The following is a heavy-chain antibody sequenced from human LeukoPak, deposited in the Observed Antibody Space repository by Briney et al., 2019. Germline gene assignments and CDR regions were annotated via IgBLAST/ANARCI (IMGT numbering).Heavy chain of an antibody. J-gene: IGHJ6*03. CDR3: ARGGFLEWLLKFYYYMDV. D-gene: IGHD3-3*01. V-gene: IGHV4-34*01. CDR1: GGSFSDYY. CDR2: INHSGST. Sequence: PSETLSLTCAVSGGSFSDYYWSWIRQPPGKGLEWIGEINHSGSTNYNPSLKSRVTISVDTSKSQFSLKLSSVTAADTAVYYCARGGFLEWLLKFYYYMDVWGKGTTVTVSS.